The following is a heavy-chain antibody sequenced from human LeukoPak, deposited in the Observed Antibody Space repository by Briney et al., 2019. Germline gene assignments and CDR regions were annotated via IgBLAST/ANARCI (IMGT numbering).Heavy chain of an antibody. CDR2: INHSGST. J-gene: IGHJ4*02. Sequence: SETLSLTCAVYGGSFSGYYWSWIRQPPGKGLEWIGEINHSGSTNYNPSLKSRVTISVDTSKNQFSLKLSSVTAADTAVYYCARAPAYCSGGSCYGKGFDYWGQGTLVTVSS. CDR1: GGSFSGYY. V-gene: IGHV4-34*01. D-gene: IGHD2-15*01. CDR3: ARAPAYCSGGSCYGKGFDY.